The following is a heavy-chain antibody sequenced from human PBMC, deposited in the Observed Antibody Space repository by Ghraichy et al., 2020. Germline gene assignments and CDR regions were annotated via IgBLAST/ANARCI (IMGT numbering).Heavy chain of an antibody. D-gene: IGHD4-23*01. CDR2: IWYDGSNK. V-gene: IGHV3-33*01. J-gene: IGHJ6*02. CDR1: GFTFSSYG. Sequence: GGSLRLSCAASGFTFSSYGMHWVRQAPGKGLEWVAVIWYDGSNKHYADSVKGRFTISRDNSKNTLYLQMNSLRAEDTAVYYCARVGPGAYGGKPSGGMDVWGQGTTVTVSS. CDR3: ARVGPGAYGGKPSGGMDV.